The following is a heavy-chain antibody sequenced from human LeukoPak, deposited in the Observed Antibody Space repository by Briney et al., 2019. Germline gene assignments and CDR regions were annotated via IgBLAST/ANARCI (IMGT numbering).Heavy chain of an antibody. CDR2: INSDGSTT. V-gene: IGHV3-74*01. D-gene: IGHD6-19*01. Sequence: GGSLRLSCAASGFTIRTYWMHWVRQAPGKGLEWVSRINSDGSTTDYADSVKGRFTISRDNAKNTLYLQVNSLRVEDTGVYYCARDARSHGWYVLDYWGPGTLVTVSS. J-gene: IGHJ4*02. CDR1: GFTIRTYW. CDR3: ARDARSHGWYVLDY.